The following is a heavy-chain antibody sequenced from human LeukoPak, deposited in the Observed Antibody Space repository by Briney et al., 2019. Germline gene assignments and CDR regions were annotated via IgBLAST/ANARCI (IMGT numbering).Heavy chain of an antibody. D-gene: IGHD2-8*01. V-gene: IGHV4-4*07. Sequence: SETLSLTRTVSGGSISNYYWSWIRQPAGKGLEWIGRIHSSGSTNYNPSLKSRVTISVDKSKNQFSLRLSSVIAADTAVYFCARDRCEGYCTSFDSWGQGTLVTVSS. CDR2: IHSSGST. J-gene: IGHJ5*01. CDR3: ARDRCEGYCTSFDS. CDR1: GGSISNYY.